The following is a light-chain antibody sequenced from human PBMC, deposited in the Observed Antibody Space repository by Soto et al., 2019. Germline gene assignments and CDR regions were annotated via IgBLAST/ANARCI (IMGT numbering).Light chain of an antibody. Sequence: EIVMTQSQATLPLSPGEKATSSCGAGQRVSSTLAGYQQKPGQAPRLLIYVQPPRATGIPARFSGSGSGTEFTLTISSLQSEDFAVYYCQHYNNWPPWTFGQGTKVEIK. CDR2: VQP. CDR3: QHYNNWPPWT. J-gene: IGKJ1*01. V-gene: IGKV3-15*01. CDR1: QRVSST.